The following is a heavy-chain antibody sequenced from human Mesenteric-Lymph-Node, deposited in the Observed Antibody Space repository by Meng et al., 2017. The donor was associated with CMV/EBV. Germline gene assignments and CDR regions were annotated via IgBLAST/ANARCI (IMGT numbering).Heavy chain of an antibody. V-gene: IGHV3-23*01. CDR1: GFTFSSYA. CDR2: ISGSGGST. J-gene: IGHJ4*02. D-gene: IGHD2-8*01. Sequence: LSLTCAASGFTFSSYAMSWVRQAPGKGLEWVSAISGSGGSTYYADSVKGRFTISRDNSKNTLYLQMNSLRAEDTAVYYCAKRRYCTNGVCYQLFDYWGQGTLVTVSS. CDR3: AKRRYCTNGVCYQLFDY.